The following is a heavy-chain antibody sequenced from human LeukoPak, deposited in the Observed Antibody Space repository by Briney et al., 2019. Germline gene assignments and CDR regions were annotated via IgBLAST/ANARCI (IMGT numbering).Heavy chain of an antibody. V-gene: IGHV3-21*04. CDR3: AKSVVYAPYIAGSLYDY. Sequence: PGGSLRLSCVASGFTFSNYNMNWVRQAPGKGLEWVSSITSSSTYIYYADSVKGRFTISRDNAKNSLYLQMNSLRAEDTAIYYCAKSVVYAPYIAGSLYDYWGQGTLVTVSS. D-gene: IGHD2-8*02. J-gene: IGHJ4*02. CDR1: GFTFSNYN. CDR2: ITSSSTYI.